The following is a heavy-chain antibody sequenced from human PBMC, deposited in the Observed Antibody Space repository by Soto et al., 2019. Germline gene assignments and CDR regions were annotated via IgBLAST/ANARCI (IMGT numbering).Heavy chain of an antibody. CDR1: GYPFTDYF. J-gene: IGHJ4*02. D-gene: IGHD2-21*02. Sequence: GASVKVSCKTSGYPFTDYFIHWVRRAPGQGLEWMGIISLYHHSTSYAQKFQGRLPVTAYTSTTTVYMDLSSLTSEDSAVYWCARELYSCGGDCPYYMDYWGQGTLVTVSS. CDR2: ISLYHHST. V-gene: IGHV1-46*01. CDR3: ARELYSCGGDCPYYMDY.